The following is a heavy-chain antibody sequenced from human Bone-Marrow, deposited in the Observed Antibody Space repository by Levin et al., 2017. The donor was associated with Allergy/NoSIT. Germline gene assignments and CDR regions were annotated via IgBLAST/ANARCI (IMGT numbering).Heavy chain of an antibody. J-gene: IGHJ3*01. CDR1: GYTFTSYY. CDR2: INPSGGST. D-gene: IGHD3-22*01. Sequence: GASVKVSCKSSGYTFTSYYIHWVRQAPGQGPEWMGIINPSGGSTTYAHKFQGRVTMTRDTSTSTVYMDLSSLRSEDTAVYYCARNNQPNHYYDITKYHAFDFWGQGTVVTVSS. CDR3: ARNNQPNHYYDITKYHAFDF. V-gene: IGHV1-46*01.